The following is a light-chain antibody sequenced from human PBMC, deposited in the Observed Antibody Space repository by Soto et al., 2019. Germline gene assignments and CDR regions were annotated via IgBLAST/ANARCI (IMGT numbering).Light chain of an antibody. J-gene: IGKJ5*01. CDR3: QQYKDWPPIT. CDR1: QRVCTN. CDR2: GTS. V-gene: IGKV3-15*01. Sequence: EIVMTQSPTTLSVSPRERITLPLRANQRVCTNLALYQQRPGQAPRLLIYGTSTRGTAIPGRFSGSGSGTEFTLTISSLQSEDSAVYYCQQYKDWPPITFGQGTRLEIK.